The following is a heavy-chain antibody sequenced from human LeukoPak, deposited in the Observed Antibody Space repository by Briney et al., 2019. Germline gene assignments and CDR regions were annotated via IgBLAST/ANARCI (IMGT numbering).Heavy chain of an antibody. V-gene: IGHV3-7*01. CDR1: PLTFSRYW. J-gene: IGHJ4*02. D-gene: IGHD3-16*01. CDR3: ARELGTDGGS. Sequence: GGXLRLSCSASPLTFSRYWMSWVRQAPGKGVEWVADINQDGSEKHYVESVKGRFTISRDNANNSLYLQMNSLRAEDTAVYFCARELGTDGGSWGQGTLVTVSS. CDR2: INQDGSEK.